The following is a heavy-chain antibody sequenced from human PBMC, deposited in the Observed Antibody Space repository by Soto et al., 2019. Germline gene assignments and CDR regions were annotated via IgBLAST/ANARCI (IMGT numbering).Heavy chain of an antibody. CDR1: GFTFSSYG. CDR2: ISYDGSNK. J-gene: IGHJ6*02. Sequence: GGSLRLSCAASGFTFSSYGMHWVRQAPGKGLEWVAVISYDGSNKYYADSVKGRFTISRDNSKNTLYLQMNSLRAEDTAVYYCAKDLEDTAMGYYYYGMDVWGQGTTVTVSS. D-gene: IGHD5-18*01. V-gene: IGHV3-30*18. CDR3: AKDLEDTAMGYYYYGMDV.